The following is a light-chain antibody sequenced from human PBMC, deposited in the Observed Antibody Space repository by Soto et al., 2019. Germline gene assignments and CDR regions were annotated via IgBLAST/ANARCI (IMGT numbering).Light chain of an antibody. J-gene: IGKJ4*01. CDR2: GAS. CDR3: QQYGSSPLT. Sequence: EIVLTQSPGTLSLSPGGRATLSCRASQSVSSSYLAWYQQKPGQAPRLLIYGASSRATGIPDRFSGSGSGTDFTHTISRLEPEDFAVYYCQQYGSSPLTFGGGTKVDIK. CDR1: QSVSSSY. V-gene: IGKV3-20*01.